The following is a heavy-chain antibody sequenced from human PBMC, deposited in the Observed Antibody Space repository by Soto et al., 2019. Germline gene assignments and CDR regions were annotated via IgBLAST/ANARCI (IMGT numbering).Heavy chain of an antibody. CDR2: IYPSDSDT. D-gene: IGHD4-17*01. J-gene: IGHJ3*02. V-gene: IGHV5-51*01. CDR3: ARGGYGGNSKDSFYI. CDR1: GYTFTTYW. Sequence: PGESLKISWKGSGYTFTTYWIGWVRQMPGKGLEWMGIIYPSDSDTRYSPSFQGQVTISADKSISTAHLQWSSLKASDTAMYYCARGGYGGNSKDSFYIWGPGTMVTVSS.